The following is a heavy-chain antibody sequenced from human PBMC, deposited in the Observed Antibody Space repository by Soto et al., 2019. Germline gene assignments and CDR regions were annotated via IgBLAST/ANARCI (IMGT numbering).Heavy chain of an antibody. V-gene: IGHV1-69*13. J-gene: IGHJ6*02. D-gene: IGHD3-10*01. CDR1: GCTFSSYA. Sequence: VASVKVSCKASGCTFSSYAISWVRQAPGQGLEWMGGIIPIFGTANYAQKFQGRVTITADESTSTAYMELSSLRSEDTAVYYCARNPYYGSGSYYSAYSYYGMHVLGQGTT. CDR2: IIPIFGTA. CDR3: ARNPYYGSGSYYSAYSYYGMHV.